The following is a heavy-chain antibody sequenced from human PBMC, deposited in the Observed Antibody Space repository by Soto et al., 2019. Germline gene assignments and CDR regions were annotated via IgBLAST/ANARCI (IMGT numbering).Heavy chain of an antibody. CDR2: ISYDGSNK. Sequence: PGGSLRLSCAASGVTFSSYAMQSVRQAPGKGLEWVAVISYDGSNKYYADSVKGRFTISRDNSKNTLYLQMNSLRAEDTAVYYCARGSAIYGMDVWGQGTTVTVSS. CDR1: GVTFSSYA. V-gene: IGHV3-30*14. J-gene: IGHJ6*02. CDR3: ARGSAIYGMDV.